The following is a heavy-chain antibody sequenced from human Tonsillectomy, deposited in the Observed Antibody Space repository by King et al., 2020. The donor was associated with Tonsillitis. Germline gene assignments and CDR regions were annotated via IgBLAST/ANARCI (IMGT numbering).Heavy chain of an antibody. CDR1: GGSISSGGYS. CDR2: IYYSGGA. J-gene: IGHJ3*02. D-gene: IGHD2-15*01. Sequence: VQLQESGPGLVKPSQTLSLTCAVSGGSISSGGYSWSWIRQPPGKGLEWIGYIYYSGGAYFNPSLKSRVSISVDTSKNQFSLRLSSVTAADTAFYYCARDTPCSGGSCYPGSVAIDAFDIWGQGTMVTVSS. V-gene: IGHV4-30-4*07. CDR3: ARDTPCSGGSCYPGSVAIDAFDI.